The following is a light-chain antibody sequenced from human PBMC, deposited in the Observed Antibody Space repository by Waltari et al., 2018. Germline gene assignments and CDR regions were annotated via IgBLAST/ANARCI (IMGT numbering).Light chain of an antibody. CDR1: QGMSSY. Sequence: AIRMTQSPSSFSASTGDRVTITCRASQGMSSYLAWYQQKPGEAPNLLIYAASTLQSGVPSRFSGSGSGTDFTLTISCLQSEDFATYYCQQYYSYPYTFGQGTKLEIK. CDR2: AAS. V-gene: IGKV1-8*01. J-gene: IGKJ2*01. CDR3: QQYYSYPYT.